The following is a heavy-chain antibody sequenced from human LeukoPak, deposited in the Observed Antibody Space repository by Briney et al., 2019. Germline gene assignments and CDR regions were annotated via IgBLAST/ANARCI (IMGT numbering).Heavy chain of an antibody. CDR1: GGTFGSYA. Sequence: SVKVSCKASGGTFGSYAISWVRQAPGQGLEWMGRIIPIFGTANYAQKFQGRVTITTDESTSTAYMELSSLRSGDTAVYYCAREEDWGQYWYFDLWGRGTLVTVSS. J-gene: IGHJ2*01. D-gene: IGHD3/OR15-3a*01. CDR2: IIPIFGTA. CDR3: AREEDWGQYWYFDL. V-gene: IGHV1-69*05.